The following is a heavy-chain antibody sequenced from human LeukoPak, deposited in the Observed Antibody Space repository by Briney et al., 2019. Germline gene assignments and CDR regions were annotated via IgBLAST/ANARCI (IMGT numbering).Heavy chain of an antibody. V-gene: IGHV1-24*01. CDR3: ATIGYWYYYFDS. CDR2: FDPEDGEA. Sequence: ASVKVSCKVSGYTLTELSMHWVRQAPGKGLEWMGGFDPEDGEAIYAQKFQGRVTMTEDTSTDTAYMELSSLRSEDTAVYYCATIGYWYYYFDSSGQGTLVTASS. CDR1: GYTLTELS. J-gene: IGHJ4*02. D-gene: IGHD2-2*03.